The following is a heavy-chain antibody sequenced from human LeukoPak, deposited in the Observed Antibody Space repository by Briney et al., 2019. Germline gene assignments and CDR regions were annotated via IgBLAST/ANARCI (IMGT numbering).Heavy chain of an antibody. V-gene: IGHV1-3*01. CDR1: GYTFTSYA. Sequence: ASVKVSCKASGYTFTSYAMHWVRQAPGQRLEWMGWINAGNGNTKHSQKFQGRVTITRDTSASTAYMELSSLRSEDTAVYYCARGPKDGAFDIWGQGTMVTVSS. J-gene: IGHJ3*02. CDR3: ARGPKDGAFDI. CDR2: INAGNGNT.